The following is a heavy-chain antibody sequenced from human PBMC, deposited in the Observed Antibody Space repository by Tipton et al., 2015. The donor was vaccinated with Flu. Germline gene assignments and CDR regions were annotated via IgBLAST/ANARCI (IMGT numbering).Heavy chain of an antibody. Sequence: TLSLTCNVSGYSISTGDYWGWIRQPPGKGLEWLANVYHTGTTFYKPSLRSRLTIFVDTSKNQISLKLTSVSVADTAVYYCARSSTRGESDFWGQGILVTVSS. CDR3: ARSSTRGESDF. CDR1: GYSISTGDY. CDR2: VYHTGTT. D-gene: IGHD3-16*01. V-gene: IGHV4-38-2*02. J-gene: IGHJ4*02.